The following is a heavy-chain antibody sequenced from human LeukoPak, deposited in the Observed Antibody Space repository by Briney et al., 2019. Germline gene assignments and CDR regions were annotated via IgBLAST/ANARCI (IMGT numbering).Heavy chain of an antibody. V-gene: IGHV1-69*05. J-gene: IGHJ4*02. Sequence: ASVKVSCKASGGTFSNYGISWVRQAPGQGLEWMGGIIPMFGIPNYAQKLQGRVTITTDDSTSTAYMELSSLRSADTAVYYCASEGYSYTFDYWGQGTLVTVSS. CDR2: IIPMFGIP. CDR1: GGTFSNYG. CDR3: ASEGYSYTFDY. D-gene: IGHD5-18*01.